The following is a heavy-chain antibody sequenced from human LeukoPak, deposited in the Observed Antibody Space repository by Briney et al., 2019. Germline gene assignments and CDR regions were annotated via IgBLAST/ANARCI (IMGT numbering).Heavy chain of an antibody. CDR1: GYTFTSYG. Sequence: ASVKVSCKASGYTFTSYGISWVRQAPGQGLEWMGWISAYNGNTNYAQKLQGRVTMTTDTSTTTAYMELRSLRSDDTVVYFCARGSDYGDYGDYWGQGTLVTVSS. D-gene: IGHD4-17*01. J-gene: IGHJ4*02. CDR3: ARGSDYGDYGDY. V-gene: IGHV1-18*01. CDR2: ISAYNGNT.